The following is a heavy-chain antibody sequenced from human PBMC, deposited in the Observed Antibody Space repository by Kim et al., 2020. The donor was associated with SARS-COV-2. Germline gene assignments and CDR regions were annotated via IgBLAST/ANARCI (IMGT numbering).Heavy chain of an antibody. V-gene: IGHV4-34*01. D-gene: IGHD6-19*01. J-gene: IGHJ4*02. Sequence: SETLSLTCAVYGGSFSGYYWSWIRQPPGKGLEWIGEINHSGSTNYNPSLKSRVTISVDTSKNQFSLKLSSVTAADTAVYYCARGNPRIAVDYWGQGTLVTVSS. CDR2: INHSGST. CDR1: GGSFSGYY. CDR3: ARGNPRIAVDY.